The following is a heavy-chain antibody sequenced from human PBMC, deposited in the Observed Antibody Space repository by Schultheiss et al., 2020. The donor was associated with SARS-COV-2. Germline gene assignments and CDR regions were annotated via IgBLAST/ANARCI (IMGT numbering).Heavy chain of an antibody. D-gene: IGHD4-17*01. CDR3: ARGDGHYGLGRMDY. V-gene: IGHV4-31*03. CDR1: GGSISSYY. Sequence: SQTLSLTCTVSGGSISSYYWSWIRQHPGKGLEWIGYIYYSGDTYHNPSLKGRGTMSFDTSKNQFSLKLTSVSAADTAMYYCARGDGHYGLGRMDYWGQGTLVTVSS. CDR2: IYYSGDT. J-gene: IGHJ4*02.